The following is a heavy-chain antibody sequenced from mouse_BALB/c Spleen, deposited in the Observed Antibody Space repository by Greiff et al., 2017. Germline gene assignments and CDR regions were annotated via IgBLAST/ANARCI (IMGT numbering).Heavy chain of an antibody. J-gene: IGHJ4*01. Sequence: EVMLVESGGGLVKPGGSLKLSCAASGFTFSSYAMSWVRQSPEKRLEWVAEISSGGSYTYYPDTVTGRFTISRDNAKNTLYLEMSSLRSEDTAMYYCAREAGTTYAMDYWGQGTSVTVSS. CDR3: AREAGTTYAMDY. CDR1: GFTFSSYA. D-gene: IGHD4-1*01. V-gene: IGHV5-9-4*01. CDR2: ISSGGSYT.